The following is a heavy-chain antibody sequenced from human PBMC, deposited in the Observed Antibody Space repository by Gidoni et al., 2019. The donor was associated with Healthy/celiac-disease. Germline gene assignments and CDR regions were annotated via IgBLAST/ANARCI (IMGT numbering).Heavy chain of an antibody. CDR3: TTDLAYCGGDCYSGAFDI. J-gene: IGHJ3*02. CDR2: IKSKTDGGTT. V-gene: IGHV3-15*01. Sequence: EVQLVESGGGLVKPGGSLRLSCAASGFTFSNAWMSWVRQAPGKGLEWVGRIKSKTDGGTTDYAAPVKGRFTISRDDSKNTLYLQMNSLKTEDTAVYYCTTDLAYCGGDCYSGAFDIWGQGTMVTVSS. D-gene: IGHD2-21*02. CDR1: GFTFSNAW.